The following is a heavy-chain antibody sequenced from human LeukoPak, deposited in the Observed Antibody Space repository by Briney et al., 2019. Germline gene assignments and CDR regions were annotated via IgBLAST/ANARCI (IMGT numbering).Heavy chain of an antibody. CDR1: GFTFSSYA. D-gene: IGHD3-10*01. CDR2: ISGSGGST. CDR3: AKSGRGSGSYYNAYYFDC. J-gene: IGHJ4*02. Sequence: GGSLRLSCAASGFTFSSYAMSWVRQAPGKVLGWVSAISGSGGSTYYADSVKGRFTISRDNSKNTLYLQMNSLRAEDTAVYYCAKSGRGSGSYYNAYYFDCWGQGTLVTVSS. V-gene: IGHV3-23*01.